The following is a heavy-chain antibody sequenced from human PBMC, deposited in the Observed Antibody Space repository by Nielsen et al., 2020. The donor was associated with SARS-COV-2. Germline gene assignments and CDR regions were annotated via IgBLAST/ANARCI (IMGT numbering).Heavy chain of an antibody. CDR3: ARSAVVLPAATYYYYYYHMDV. V-gene: IGHV4-59*01. Sequence: WIRQPPGKGLEWIGYIYYGGSTNYNPSLKSRVTISVDTSKNQFSLKLTSVSAADTAVYYCARSAVVLPAATYYYYYYHMDVWGKGTMVTVSS. D-gene: IGHD2-2*01. CDR2: IYYGGST. J-gene: IGHJ6*03.